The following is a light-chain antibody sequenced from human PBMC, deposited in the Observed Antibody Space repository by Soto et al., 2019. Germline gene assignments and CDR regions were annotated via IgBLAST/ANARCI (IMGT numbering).Light chain of an antibody. V-gene: IGLV2-23*03. J-gene: IGLJ2*01. Sequence: QSALTQPASVSGSPGQSITISCTGTSSDVGSYNLVSWYQQHPGKAPKLMIYEGSKRPSGVSHRFSGSKSGNTASLTFSVLQADDEAEYYCCSYAGTSTFVVFRGGTKLTVL. CDR1: SSDVGSYNL. CDR3: CSYAGTSTFVV. CDR2: EGS.